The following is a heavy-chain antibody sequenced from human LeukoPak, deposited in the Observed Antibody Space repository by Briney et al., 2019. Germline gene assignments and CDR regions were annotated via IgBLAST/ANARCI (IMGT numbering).Heavy chain of an antibody. CDR1: GFTFSSYA. CDR2: ISGSGGST. J-gene: IGHJ5*02. CDR3: AKDLYSSSSHDKFDP. V-gene: IGHV3-23*01. Sequence: GGSLRLSCAASGFTFSSYAMSWVRQAPGKGLEWVSAISGSGGSTYYADSEKGRFTISRDNSKNTLYLQMNSLRAEDTAVYYCAKDLYSSSSHDKFDPWGQGTLVTVSS. D-gene: IGHD6-6*01.